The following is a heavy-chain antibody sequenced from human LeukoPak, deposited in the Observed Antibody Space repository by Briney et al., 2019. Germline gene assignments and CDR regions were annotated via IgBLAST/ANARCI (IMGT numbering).Heavy chain of an antibody. D-gene: IGHD4-17*01. CDR2: VSYDGSTK. Sequence: GGSLRLSCAASGFIFTNFFTSWVRQAPGKGLEWVAVVSYDGSTKYYPDSVKGRFTISRDNSKNTVYLQMNSLRTEDTAVYYCARGMTTETSLPYWWGQGSLVTVSS. V-gene: IGHV3-30-3*01. CDR3: ARGMTTETSLPYW. CDR1: GFIFTNFF. J-gene: IGHJ4*02.